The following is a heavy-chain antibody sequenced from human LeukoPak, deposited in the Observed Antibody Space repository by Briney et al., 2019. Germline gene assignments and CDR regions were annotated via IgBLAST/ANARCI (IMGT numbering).Heavy chain of an antibody. Sequence: PSQTLSLTCTVSGGSISSGDYCWSWIRQPPGKGLEWIGYIYYSGSTYYNPSLKSRVTISVDTSKNQFSLKLSSVTAADTAVYYCARVWDCSGGSCYSGDAFDIWGQGTMVTVSS. CDR3: ARVWDCSGGSCYSGDAFDI. V-gene: IGHV4-30-4*08. CDR1: GGSISSGDYC. J-gene: IGHJ3*02. D-gene: IGHD2-15*01. CDR2: IYYSGST.